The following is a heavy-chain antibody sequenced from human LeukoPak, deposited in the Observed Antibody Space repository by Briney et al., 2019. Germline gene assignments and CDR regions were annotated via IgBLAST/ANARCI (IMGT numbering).Heavy chain of an antibody. J-gene: IGHJ4*02. Sequence: ASVKVSCKVSGYTLTELSMHWVRQAPGKGLEWMGGFDPEDGETIYAQKFQGRVTMTEDTSTDTAYMELSSLRSEDTAVYYCATDRMSRVGFDYWGQGTLVTVSS. D-gene: IGHD2-15*01. CDR3: ATDRMSRVGFDY. CDR2: FDPEDGET. CDR1: GYTLTELS. V-gene: IGHV1-24*01.